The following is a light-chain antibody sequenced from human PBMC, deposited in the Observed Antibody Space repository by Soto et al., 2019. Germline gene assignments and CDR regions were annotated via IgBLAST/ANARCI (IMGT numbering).Light chain of an antibody. CDR2: EVT. J-gene: IGLJ1*01. CDR1: SSDVGAYNY. CDR3: LSFTSSFTYI. V-gene: IGLV2-14*01. Sequence: QSVLTQPASVSGSPGQSITISCTGTSSDVGAYNYVSWYQHHPGKVPKLLIYEVTNRPSGVSDRFSGSKSGNTASLTISGLQAEDEADYYCLSFTSSFTYIFGTGTKVTVL.